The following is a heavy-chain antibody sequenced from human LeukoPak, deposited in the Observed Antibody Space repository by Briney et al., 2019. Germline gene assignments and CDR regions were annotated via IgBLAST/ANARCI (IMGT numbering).Heavy chain of an antibody. Sequence: GGSLRLSCAASGFSFSSYSMNWLRQAPGKGLEWVSYISSSSSTIHYADSVKGRFTISRDNAKNSLYLQMNSLRDEDTAVYYCAREGVTGYSSGWYEGYYGMDVWGQGTTVTVSS. D-gene: IGHD6-19*01. CDR1: GFSFSSYS. J-gene: IGHJ6*02. V-gene: IGHV3-48*02. CDR2: ISSSSSTI. CDR3: AREGVTGYSSGWYEGYYGMDV.